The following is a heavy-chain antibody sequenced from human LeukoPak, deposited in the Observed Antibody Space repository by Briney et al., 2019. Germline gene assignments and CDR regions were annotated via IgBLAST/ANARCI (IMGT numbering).Heavy chain of an antibody. CDR2: ISGGGGIT. CDR3: AKNPGCNWNYGYSDY. Sequence: PGGSLRLSCAASGFTFSNYATNWVRQAPGKGLEWVSGISGGGGITDYADSVKGRFTISRDNSKNTLYLQMNSLRAEDTAVYYCAKNPGCNWNYGYSDYWGQGTLVTVSS. D-gene: IGHD1-7*01. CDR1: GFTFSNYA. V-gene: IGHV3-23*01. J-gene: IGHJ4*02.